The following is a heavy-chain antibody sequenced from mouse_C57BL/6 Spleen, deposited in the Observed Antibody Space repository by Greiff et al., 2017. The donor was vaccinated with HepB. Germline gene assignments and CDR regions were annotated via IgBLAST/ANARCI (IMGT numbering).Heavy chain of an antibody. CDR3: ARVYYGISSFDY. CDR2: IYPGSGNT. Sequence: LVESGAELVRPGASVKLSCKASGYTFTDYYINWVKQRPGQGLEWIARIYPGSGNTYYNEKFKGKATLTAEKSSSTAYMQLSSLTSEDSAVYFCARVYYGISSFDYWGQGTTLTVSS. CDR1: GYTFTDYY. D-gene: IGHD1-1*01. V-gene: IGHV1-76*01. J-gene: IGHJ2*01.